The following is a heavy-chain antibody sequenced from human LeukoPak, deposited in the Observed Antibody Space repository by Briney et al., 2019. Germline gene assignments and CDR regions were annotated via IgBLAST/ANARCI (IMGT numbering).Heavy chain of an antibody. D-gene: IGHD6-13*01. CDR2: VSASGRT. V-gene: IGHV4-61*02. Sequence: PSETLSLTCTVSGGSVSSGSYYWSWIRQPAGKALECIGRVSASGRTDYNPSLESRVTLSVDTSRNEFSLSLTSVTAADTAVYYCARVGYHFDSWGQGILVTVSS. CDR3: ARVGYHFDS. CDR1: GGSVSSGSYY. J-gene: IGHJ4*02.